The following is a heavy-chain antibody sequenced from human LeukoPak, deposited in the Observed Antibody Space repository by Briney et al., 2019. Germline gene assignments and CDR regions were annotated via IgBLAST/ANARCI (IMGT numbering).Heavy chain of an antibody. CDR2: FCSGGST. Sequence: GGSLRLSCADCGFTLSNKYMSSVRQAPGKGLEWVSVFCSGGSTYYADSVKGRFTISRDNSKNTLYPQMNTLRAEDTAVYYCAISDEIATAGHFAYCGQGTLVTVS. V-gene: IGHV3-53*01. CDR1: GFTLSNKY. J-gene: IGHJ4*02. D-gene: IGHD6-13*01. CDR3: AISDEIATAGHFAY.